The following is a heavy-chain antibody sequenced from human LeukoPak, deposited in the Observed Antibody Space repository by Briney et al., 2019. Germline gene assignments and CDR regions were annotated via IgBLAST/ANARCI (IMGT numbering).Heavy chain of an antibody. V-gene: IGHV4-30-4*01. CDR3: ARATVEFSYRLFDF. D-gene: IGHD4-23*01. J-gene: IGHJ4*02. CDR1: GGSISSGDYY. Sequence: PSETLSLTCTVSGGSISSGDYYWSWIRQPPGKGLEWIGYIYYSGSTYYNPSLKSRVTISVDTSKNQVSLKLKSVTAADTAAYYCARATVEFSYRLFDFWGQGTLVAVSA. CDR2: IYYSGST.